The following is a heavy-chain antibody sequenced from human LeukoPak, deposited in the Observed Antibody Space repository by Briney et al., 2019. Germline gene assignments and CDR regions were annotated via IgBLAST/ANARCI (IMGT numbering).Heavy chain of an antibody. D-gene: IGHD2-15*01. V-gene: IGHV4-59*01. CDR3: ARDPRYCSGGSCYHSFVY. CDR1: GGSISSYY. CDR2: IYYSGST. Sequence: SSETLSLTCTVSGGSISSYYWSWIRQPPGKGLEWIRYIYYSGSTNYNPSLKSRVTISVDTSKNQFSLKLSSVTAADTAVYYCARDPRYCSGGSCYHSFVYWGQGTLVTVSS. J-gene: IGHJ4*02.